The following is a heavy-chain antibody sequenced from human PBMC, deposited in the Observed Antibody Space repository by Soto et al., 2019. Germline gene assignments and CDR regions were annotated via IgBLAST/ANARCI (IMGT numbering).Heavy chain of an antibody. CDR3: ARVSNDYDSSSPDRNFDY. CDR2: INHSGSI. V-gene: IGHV4-34*01. D-gene: IGHD3-22*01. CDR1: GGSFSGYS. Sequence: SETLSLTCVVHGGSFSGYSWSWIRQPPGTGLEWIGEINHSGSINYNPSLKSRVTISVDKSKNQFSLKLSSVTAADTAVYYCARVSNDYDSSSPDRNFDYWGQGTLVTVSS. J-gene: IGHJ4*02.